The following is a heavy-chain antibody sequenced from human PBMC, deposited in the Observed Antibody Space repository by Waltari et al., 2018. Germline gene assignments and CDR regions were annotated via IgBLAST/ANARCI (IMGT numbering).Heavy chain of an antibody. J-gene: IGHJ5*01. CDR2: ISETSRTT. Sequence: EERLVQSGGGLVQPGGSLRLSWEASGLSLTNSIMNCVRQAPGKGLEWVAYISETSRTTFYADSVRGRFIISRNNAKNSLSLRMVSLRGEDTAVYYCAVARGNYDVLTGFPVDSWGQGTLVTVSS. D-gene: IGHD3-9*01. CDR1: GLSLTNSI. V-gene: IGHV3-48*01. CDR3: AVARGNYDVLTGFPVDS.